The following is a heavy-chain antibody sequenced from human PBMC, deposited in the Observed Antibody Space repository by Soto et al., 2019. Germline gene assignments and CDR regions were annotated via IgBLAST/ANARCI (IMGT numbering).Heavy chain of an antibody. CDR1: GYAFTNYG. Sequence: QVQLVQSGAEVKKPGASVTVSCKASGYAFTNYGITWVRQAPGQGLEWMGWISGYNGNTNYAQKLQGIVTMTKDTSTSTANMELRSLRSDDTAVYYCARGPMTTVSSPDFYWGQGTLLTVSS. J-gene: IGHJ4*02. D-gene: IGHD4-17*01. CDR3: ARGPMTTVSSPDFY. V-gene: IGHV1-18*01. CDR2: ISGYNGNT.